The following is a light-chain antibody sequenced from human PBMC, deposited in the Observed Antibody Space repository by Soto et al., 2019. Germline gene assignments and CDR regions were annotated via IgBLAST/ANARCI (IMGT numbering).Light chain of an antibody. V-gene: IGLV1-44*01. CDR1: SSNIGSNN. CDR2: SNN. CDR3: AAWDDSLNGPGV. Sequence: QAVVTQPPSASGTPGQRVTISCSGSSSNIGSNNVNWYQQLPGTAPKLLIYSNNQRPSGVPDRFSGSKSGTSASLAISGLQSEDEADYYCAAWDDSLNGPGVFGGGTKLTVL. J-gene: IGLJ3*02.